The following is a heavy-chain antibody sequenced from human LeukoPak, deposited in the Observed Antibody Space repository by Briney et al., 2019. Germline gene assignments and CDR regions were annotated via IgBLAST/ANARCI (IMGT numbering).Heavy chain of an antibody. J-gene: IGHJ5*02. D-gene: IGHD5-24*01. Sequence: PSETLSLTCTVSGGSISSSSYYWGWIRQPPGKGLEWIGRIYTSGSTNYNPSLKSRVTISVDTSKNQFSLKLSSVTAADTAVYYCARGRDGYNPTGLDWFDPWGQGTLVTVSS. V-gene: IGHV4-61*02. CDR2: IYTSGST. CDR1: GGSISSSSYY. CDR3: ARGRDGYNPTGLDWFDP.